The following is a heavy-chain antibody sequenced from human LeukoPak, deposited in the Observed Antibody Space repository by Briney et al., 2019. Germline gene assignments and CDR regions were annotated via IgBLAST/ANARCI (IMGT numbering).Heavy chain of an antibody. CDR3: ARDGSCSSTSCYYYYYGMDV. CDR1: GFTFSNYW. CDR2: IKQDGSEK. Sequence: GGSLRLSCAASGFTFSNYWMSWVRQAPGKGLEWVANIKQDGSEKYYVDSVKGRFTISRDNAKNSLYLQMNSLRAEDTAVYYCARDGSCSSTSCYYYYYGMDVWGQGTTVTVSS. J-gene: IGHJ6*02. D-gene: IGHD2-2*01. V-gene: IGHV3-7*01.